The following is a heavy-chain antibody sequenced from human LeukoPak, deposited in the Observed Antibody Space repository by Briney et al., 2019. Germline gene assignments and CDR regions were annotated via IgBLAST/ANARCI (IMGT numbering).Heavy chain of an antibody. CDR1: EFTFSSYG. CDR3: APETRDRNFDY. Sequence: GGPLRLSCAASEFTFSSYGMHWVRQAPGKGLEWVAIIWYDGSNEDYADSVKGRFTISRDNSKNTLYLQMNSLRAEDTAVYYCAPETRDRNFDYWGQGTLVTVSS. V-gene: IGHV3-33*01. D-gene: IGHD2-15*01. CDR2: IWYDGSNE. J-gene: IGHJ4*02.